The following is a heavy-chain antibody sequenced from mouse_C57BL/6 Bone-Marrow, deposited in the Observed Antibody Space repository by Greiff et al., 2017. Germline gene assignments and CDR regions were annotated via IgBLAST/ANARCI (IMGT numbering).Heavy chain of an antibody. CDR3: ARGDYCSSYDFDY. Sequence: VQLKESGGGLVKPARSLKLTCAFSGFTFSDYGMHWVRQAPEKGLEWVAYLSSGRSTIYYSDPAQGRFTISIDNAKNKLLLQMTSLKSEDTAMYYCARGDYCSSYDFDYWGQGTTLTVSS. J-gene: IGHJ2*01. CDR1: GFTFSDYG. CDR2: LSSGRSTI. V-gene: IGHV5-17*01. D-gene: IGHD1-1*01.